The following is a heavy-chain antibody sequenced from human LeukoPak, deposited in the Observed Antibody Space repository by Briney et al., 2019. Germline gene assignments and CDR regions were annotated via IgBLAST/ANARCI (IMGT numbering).Heavy chain of an antibody. CDR3: ARDNNGLYFGVRGFDI. CDR2: IYTSGST. V-gene: IGHV4-4*07. CDR1: GGSMNTHY. Sequence: MASETLSLTCSVSGGSMNTHYWNWIRQPAGKGLEWIGRIYTSGSTNHNPSLKSRVIVSLDTSKSQFSLSLSSVTAADTAVYYCARDNNGLYFGVRGFDIWGQGKMVIVSS. J-gene: IGHJ3*02. D-gene: IGHD3-3*01.